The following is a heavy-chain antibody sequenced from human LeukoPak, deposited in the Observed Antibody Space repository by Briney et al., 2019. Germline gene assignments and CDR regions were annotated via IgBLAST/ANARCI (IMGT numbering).Heavy chain of an antibody. J-gene: IGHJ4*02. Sequence: GGSLRLSCAASGFTFSNYGMHWVRQAPGKGLEWVAFIRYDGSNKYYADSVKGRFTISRDNSKNTLYLQMNSLRAEDTAVYYRAKEYCSSTSCSSFDYWGQGTLVTVSS. CDR3: AKEYCSSTSCSSFDY. CDR2: IRYDGSNK. CDR1: GFTFSNYG. V-gene: IGHV3-30*02. D-gene: IGHD2-2*01.